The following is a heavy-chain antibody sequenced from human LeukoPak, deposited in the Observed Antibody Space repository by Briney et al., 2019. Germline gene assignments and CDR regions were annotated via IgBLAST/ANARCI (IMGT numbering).Heavy chain of an antibody. CDR1: GYTLTDLS. D-gene: IGHD6-6*01. CDR3: ATGGYSSSLDYYYYMDV. Sequence: ASVKVSCKVSGYTLTDLSMHWLRPAPGKGLEWMGGFDPEDGETIYAQKFQGRVTMTEDTSTDTVYMELSSLRSEDKAVYYCATGGYSSSLDYYYYMDVWGKGTTVTVSS. V-gene: IGHV1-24*01. J-gene: IGHJ6*03. CDR2: FDPEDGET.